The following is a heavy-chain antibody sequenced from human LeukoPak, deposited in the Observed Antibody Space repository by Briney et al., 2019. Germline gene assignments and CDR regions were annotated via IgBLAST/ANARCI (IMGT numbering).Heavy chain of an antibody. D-gene: IGHD2-2*01. CDR2: ISASSINT. CDR1: GFSVSNYV. CDR3: VHVPVSAQWYFAL. V-gene: IGHV3-23*01. J-gene: IGHJ2*01. Sequence: GGSLRLSCAASGFSVSNYVMNWVRQAPGKGLEWVSGISASSINTYYAESVKGRFTTSRDISMNTLNLQMNTLRAEDTAVYYCVHVPVSAQWYFALWGRGTLVTVSS.